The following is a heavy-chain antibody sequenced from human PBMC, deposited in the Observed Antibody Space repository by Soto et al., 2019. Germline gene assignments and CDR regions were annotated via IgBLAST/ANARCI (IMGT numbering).Heavy chain of an antibody. Sequence: GGSLRLSCAASGFTFDDYAMHWVRQAPGKGLEWVSGISWNSGSIGYADSVKGRFTISRDNAKNSLYLQMNSLRAEDTALYYCAKTLPRRPLIDPLFDYWGQGTLVTVSS. J-gene: IGHJ4*02. CDR2: ISWNSGSI. D-gene: IGHD2-8*01. V-gene: IGHV3-9*01. CDR3: AKTLPRRPLIDPLFDY. CDR1: GFTFDDYA.